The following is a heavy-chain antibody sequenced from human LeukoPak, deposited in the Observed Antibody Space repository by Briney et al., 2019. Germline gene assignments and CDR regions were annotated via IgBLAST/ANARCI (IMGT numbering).Heavy chain of an antibody. D-gene: IGHD3-9*01. V-gene: IGHV4-38-2*01. CDR2: IYHSGST. CDR1: GYSISSGYY. Sequence: PSETLSLTCAVSGYSISSGYYWGWIRQPPGKGLEWIGSIYHSGSTYYNPSLKSRVTISVDTSKNQFSLKLSSVTAADTAAYYCARSLTGGDFDYWGQRTLVTVSS. J-gene: IGHJ4*02. CDR3: ARSLTGGDFDY.